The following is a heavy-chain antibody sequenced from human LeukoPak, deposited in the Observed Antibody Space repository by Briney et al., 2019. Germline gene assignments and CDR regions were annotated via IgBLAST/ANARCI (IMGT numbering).Heavy chain of an antibody. CDR1: GFTFSSYW. V-gene: IGHV3-7*01. D-gene: IGHD3-10*01. CDR2: IKQDGSEK. J-gene: IGHJ4*02. CDR3: ARERLLWFGELSWGPPTN. Sequence: GGSLRLSCAASGFTFSSYWMSWVRQAPGKGQEWVANIKQDGSEKYYVDSVKGRFTISRDNAKNSLYLQMNSLRAEDTAVYYCARERLLWFGELSWGPPTNWGQGTLVTVSS.